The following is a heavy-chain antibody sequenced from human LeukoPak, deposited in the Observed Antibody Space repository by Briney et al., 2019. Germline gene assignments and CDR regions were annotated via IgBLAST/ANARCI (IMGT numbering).Heavy chain of an antibody. V-gene: IGHV3-11*01. J-gene: IGHJ4*02. Sequence: KSGGSLRLSCEVSGFTFSDYNMSWIRQAPGKGLEWVSYISSSGSTKNYEDSVKGRFTISRDNAKNSLYLQMNSLRAEDTAVYYCASKGTRWLQPSSFEYWGQGTLVTVSS. CDR2: ISSSGSTK. CDR3: ASKGTRWLQPSSFEY. CDR1: GFTFSDYN. D-gene: IGHD5-24*01.